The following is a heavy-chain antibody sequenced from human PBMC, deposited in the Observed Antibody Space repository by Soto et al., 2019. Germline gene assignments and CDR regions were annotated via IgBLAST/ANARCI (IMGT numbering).Heavy chain of an antibody. D-gene: IGHD3-22*01. CDR3: ARTDLDYDSSGYSPFDY. J-gene: IGHJ4*02. V-gene: IGHV1-46*01. Sequence: ASVKVSCKASGYTFTNYCMHWVRQAPGQGVEWMGVILYSGATPTYAQKFQGRVTIAADESTSTAYMELSSLRSEDTAVYYCARTDLDYDSSGYSPFDYWGQGTLVTVSS. CDR1: GYTFTNYC. CDR2: ILYSGATP.